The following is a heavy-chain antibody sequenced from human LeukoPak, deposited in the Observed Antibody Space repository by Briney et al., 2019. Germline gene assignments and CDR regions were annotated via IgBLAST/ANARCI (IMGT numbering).Heavy chain of an antibody. CDR3: ARGGFCSGGSCPVDYYYYMDI. J-gene: IGHJ6*03. CDR1: GFTFSNYW. Sequence: GGSLRLSCAASGFTFSNYWMHWVRQAPGKGLVWVSRINSDGSSTSYADSVKGRFTISRDNAKNTLYLQLNSLRAEDTAVYYCARGGFCSGGSCPVDYYYYMDIWGKGTTVTVSS. V-gene: IGHV3-74*01. D-gene: IGHD2-15*01. CDR2: INSDGSST.